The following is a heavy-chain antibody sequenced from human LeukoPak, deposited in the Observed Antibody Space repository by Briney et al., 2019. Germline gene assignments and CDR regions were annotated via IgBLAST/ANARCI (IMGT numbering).Heavy chain of an antibody. V-gene: IGHV3-66*01. Sequence: GGSLRLSCAASGFTVSSNYMTWVRQAPGKGLEWVSVIYSGGNTYYADSVKGRFTISRYNTKNTLYLQMSSLRADDTAVYYCARDVGFIVGATPGAFDIWGQGTMVTVSS. J-gene: IGHJ3*02. CDR2: IYSGGNT. D-gene: IGHD1-26*01. CDR1: GFTVSSNY. CDR3: ARDVGFIVGATPGAFDI.